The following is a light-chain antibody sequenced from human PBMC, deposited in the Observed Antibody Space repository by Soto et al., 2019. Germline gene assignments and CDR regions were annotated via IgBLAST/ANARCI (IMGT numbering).Light chain of an antibody. CDR3: QQYYSAPLS. V-gene: IGKV4-1*01. CDR1: QSVLFSSNNKNY. Sequence: DIVMTQSPDSLAMSLGERATINCKSSQSVLFSSNNKNYLAWYQQKPGQPPKLLIYWASVRDSGVPDRFSASGSGTDFTLIISSLQAEDVAVYYCQQYYSAPLSFGAGTKVEIK. J-gene: IGKJ4*01. CDR2: WAS.